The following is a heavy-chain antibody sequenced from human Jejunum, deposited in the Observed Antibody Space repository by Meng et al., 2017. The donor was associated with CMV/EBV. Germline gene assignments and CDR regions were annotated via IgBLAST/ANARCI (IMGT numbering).Heavy chain of an antibody. V-gene: IGHV3-23*03. J-gene: IGHJ4*02. Sequence: SLKISCAASGFPFNTYAMSWVRQAPGKGLEWVSVIYAGGSSIYYTDSVKGRFTISRDDSKKTLYLQMSSLRVEDTAVYYCAKDQEIWGQGTLVTVSS. CDR2: IYAGGSSI. CDR3: AKDQEI. D-gene: IGHD5-24*01. CDR1: GFPFNTYA.